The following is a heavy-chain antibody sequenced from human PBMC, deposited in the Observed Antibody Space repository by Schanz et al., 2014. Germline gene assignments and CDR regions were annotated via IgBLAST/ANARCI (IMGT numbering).Heavy chain of an antibody. Sequence: EVQLLESGGGLIQPGGSLRLSCAASGFIFGSSVMAWVRQAPGKGLEWVSGITGASDHIDYAESVKGRFTISRDNSKNTLYLQMESLRAEDTAVYFCAKKVPAYNPFDSWGQGTLVTVSP. CDR2: ITGASDHI. CDR1: GFIFGSSV. CDR3: AKKVPAYNPFDS. J-gene: IGHJ4*02. V-gene: IGHV3-23*01. D-gene: IGHD1-1*01.